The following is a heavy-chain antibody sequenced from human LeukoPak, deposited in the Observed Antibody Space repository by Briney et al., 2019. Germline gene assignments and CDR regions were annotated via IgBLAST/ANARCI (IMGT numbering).Heavy chain of an antibody. CDR1: GGSISSHY. J-gene: IGHJ5*02. CDR3: ARGVVVAATPGWFDP. CDR2: IYYSGST. V-gene: IGHV4-59*11. D-gene: IGHD2-15*01. Sequence: SETLSLTCTVSGGSISSHYWSWIRQPPGKGLEWIGYIYYSGSTNYNPSLKSRVTISVDTSKNQFSLKLSSVTAADTAVYYCARGVVVAATPGWFDPWGQGTLVTVSS.